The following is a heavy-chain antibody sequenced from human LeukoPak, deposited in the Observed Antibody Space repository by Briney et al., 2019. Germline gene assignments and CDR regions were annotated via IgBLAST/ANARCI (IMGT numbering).Heavy chain of an antibody. Sequence: GGSLRLSCAASGFTFSTYWMHWVRQAPGKGLVWVSRINSDGSRTTYADSVKGRFTISRDNAKNTLYLQMNSLRTEDAAVYYCARPETQYSSGLDGFDIWGQGTMVTVSS. V-gene: IGHV3-74*01. CDR1: GFTFSTYW. D-gene: IGHD6-19*01. CDR3: ARPETQYSSGLDGFDI. CDR2: INSDGSRT. J-gene: IGHJ3*02.